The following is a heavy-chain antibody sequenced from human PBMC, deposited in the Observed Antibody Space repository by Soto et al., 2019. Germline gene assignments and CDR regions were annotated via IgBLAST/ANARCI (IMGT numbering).Heavy chain of an antibody. CDR2: ISAYNGNT. J-gene: IGHJ4*02. D-gene: IGHD6-19*01. V-gene: IGHV1-18*01. CDR1: GYTFTSYG. Sequence: QVQLVQSGAEVKKPGASVKVSCKASGYTFTSYGISWVRQAPGQGLEWMGWISAYNGNTKKAQKLQGRVTMTTATATSKGYMEVRSLRSDDEAMYYCARDLAVGLVDYWGQGTLVSVSS. CDR3: ARDLAVGLVDY.